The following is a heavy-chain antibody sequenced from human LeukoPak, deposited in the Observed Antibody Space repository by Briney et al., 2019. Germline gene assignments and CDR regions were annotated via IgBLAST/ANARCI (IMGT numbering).Heavy chain of an antibody. CDR3: ARGHTTVITPGSSY. Sequence: GGSLRLSCAASGFTFSSYSVNWVRQAPGKGLEWVSSISSSSSYIYYADSVKGRFTISRDNAKNSLYLQMNSRRAEDTAVYYCARGHTTVITPGSSYWGQGTLVTVSS. J-gene: IGHJ4*02. D-gene: IGHD4-17*01. CDR2: ISSSSSYI. CDR1: GFTFSSYS. V-gene: IGHV3-21*01.